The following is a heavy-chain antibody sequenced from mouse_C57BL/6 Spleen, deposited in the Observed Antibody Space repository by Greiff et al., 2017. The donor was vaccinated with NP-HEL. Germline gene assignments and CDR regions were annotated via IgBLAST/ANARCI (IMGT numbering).Heavy chain of an antibody. CDR2: IYPGGGYT. V-gene: IGHV1-63*01. Sequence: VKLVESGAELVRPGTSVKMSCKASGYTFTNYWIGWAKQRPGHGLEWIGDIYPGGGYTNYNEKFKGKATLTADKSSSTAYMQFSSLTSEDSAIYYCARGGYGSSLRGYYFDYWGQGTTLTVSS. D-gene: IGHD1-1*01. CDR3: ARGGYGSSLRGYYFDY. CDR1: GYTFTNYW. J-gene: IGHJ2*01.